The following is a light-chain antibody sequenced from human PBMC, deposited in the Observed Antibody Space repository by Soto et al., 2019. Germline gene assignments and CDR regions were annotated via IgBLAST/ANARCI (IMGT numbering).Light chain of an antibody. CDR2: KAS. J-gene: IGKJ4*01. CDR1: QSISGW. CDR3: QQYETFPLT. V-gene: IGKV1-5*03. Sequence: DIQMTQSPATLSASVGDRVTIGCRASQSISGWLAWYQQKPGKDPKLLIYKASILESGVPSRCSGSASATEFTLTISSLQPEDFASYYCQQYETFPLTFGGGTKV.